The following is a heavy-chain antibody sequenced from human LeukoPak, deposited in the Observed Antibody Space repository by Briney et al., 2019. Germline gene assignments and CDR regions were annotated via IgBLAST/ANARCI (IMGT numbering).Heavy chain of an antibody. D-gene: IGHD4-23*01. CDR1: GFTFSSYS. CDR2: ISSSSSTI. J-gene: IGHJ4*02. Sequence: GGSLRLSCAASGFTFSSYSMNWVRQAPGKGLEWVSYISSSSSTIYYADSVKGRFTISRDNAKNSLYLQMNSLRAEDTAVYYCARGRPHGNDYWGQGTLVTVSS. CDR3: ARGRPHGNDY. V-gene: IGHV3-48*01.